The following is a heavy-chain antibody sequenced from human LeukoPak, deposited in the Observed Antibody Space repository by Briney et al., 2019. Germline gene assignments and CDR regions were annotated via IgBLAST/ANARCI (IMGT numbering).Heavy chain of an antibody. CDR1: GFTFSSYA. CDR3: AKDSAPRGGLWYGFGLDY. Sequence: PGGSLRLSCAASGFTFSSYAMSWVRQAPGKGLEWVSAISGSGGSTYYADSVKGRFTISRDNSKDTLYLQMNSLRAEDTAVYYCAKDSAPRGGLWYGFGLDYWGQGTPVTVSS. D-gene: IGHD5-18*01. CDR2: ISGSGGST. J-gene: IGHJ4*02. V-gene: IGHV3-23*01.